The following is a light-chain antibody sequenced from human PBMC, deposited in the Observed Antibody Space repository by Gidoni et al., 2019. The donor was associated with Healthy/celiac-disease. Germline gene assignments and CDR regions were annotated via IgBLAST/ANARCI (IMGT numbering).Light chain of an antibody. V-gene: IGKV3-20*01. CDR1: QSVSSSY. CDR3: QQYGSSPRT. Sequence: EIVLTQSPGTLSLSPGERATLSCSASQSVSSSYLAWYPQKPGQAPRPLIYGASSRATGIPDRFSGSGSGTDFTLTISRLEPEDFAVYYCQQYGSSPRTFGQGTKVEIK. J-gene: IGKJ1*01. CDR2: GAS.